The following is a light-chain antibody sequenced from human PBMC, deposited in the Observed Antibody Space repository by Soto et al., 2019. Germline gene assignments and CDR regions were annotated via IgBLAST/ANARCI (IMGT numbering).Light chain of an antibody. CDR2: GEF. Sequence: EIVMTQSPGTLSLSPGERVDISCRASQSVSSSHLAWYQQKPGQAPRLLIYGEFSRASGIPDRFSASGSGTDFTLTISRLEPEDYAVYHCQQYGSSPITFGQGTRLEI. CDR3: QQYGSSPIT. CDR1: QSVSSSH. V-gene: IGKV3-20*01. J-gene: IGKJ5*01.